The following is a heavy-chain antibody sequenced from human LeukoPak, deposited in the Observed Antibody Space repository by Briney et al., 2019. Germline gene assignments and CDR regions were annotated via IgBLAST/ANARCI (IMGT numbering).Heavy chain of an antibody. Sequence: PSETLSLTCAVSGGSISSSNWWSWVRQPPGKGLEWLGEIYHSGSTNYNPSLKSRVTISVDKSKNQFSLKLSSVTAADTAVYYCATRGTYYDILTGYWGNYMDVWGKGTTVTISS. V-gene: IGHV4-4*02. J-gene: IGHJ6*03. D-gene: IGHD3-9*01. CDR3: ATRGTYYDILTGYWGNYMDV. CDR1: GGSISSSNW. CDR2: IYHSGST.